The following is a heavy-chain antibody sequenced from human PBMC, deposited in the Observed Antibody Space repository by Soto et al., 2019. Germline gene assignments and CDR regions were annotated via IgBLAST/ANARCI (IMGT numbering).Heavy chain of an antibody. CDR2: IYYSGNT. J-gene: IGHJ3*02. CDR3: ARVTPAVTKGFGAFDT. Sequence: SETLSLTCTVSGGSISGSYWSWIRQPPGKRLEWIGYIYYSGNTNYNPPLKSRVTISVDTSKNQFSLKLSSVTAADTAVYYCARVTPAVTKGFGAFDTWGPGTMVTVSS. CDR1: GGSISGSY. D-gene: IGHD4-17*01. V-gene: IGHV4-59*01.